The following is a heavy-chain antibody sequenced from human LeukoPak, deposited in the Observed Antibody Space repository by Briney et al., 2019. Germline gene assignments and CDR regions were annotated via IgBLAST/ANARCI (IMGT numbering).Heavy chain of an antibody. CDR3: ARDGYSYGPGVYYFDY. D-gene: IGHD5-18*01. Sequence: GGSLRLSCAASGFTFSDYYMSWIRQAPGKGLEWVSYISSSGSTIYYADSVKGRFTISRDNAKNTLYLQMNSLRAEDTAVYYCARDGYSYGPGVYYFDYWGQGTLVTVSS. J-gene: IGHJ4*02. CDR2: ISSSGSTI. V-gene: IGHV3-11*04. CDR1: GFTFSDYY.